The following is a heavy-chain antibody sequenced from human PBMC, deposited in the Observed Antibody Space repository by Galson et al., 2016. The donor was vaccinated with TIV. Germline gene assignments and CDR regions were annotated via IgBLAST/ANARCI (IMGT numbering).Heavy chain of an antibody. CDR1: GYIFTERF. Sequence: VKVSCKVSGYIFTERFIHWVRQAPGERPEWVGRVDPDNGETLYAERFQGRATMAADTSGDTAFMELSNLRSEDTAFFYCTTGGGSSGSYYFDFWGLGTLVTVSS. CDR3: TTGGGSSGSYYFDF. J-gene: IGHJ4*02. D-gene: IGHD5-12*01. CDR2: VDPDNGET. V-gene: IGHV1-69-2*01.